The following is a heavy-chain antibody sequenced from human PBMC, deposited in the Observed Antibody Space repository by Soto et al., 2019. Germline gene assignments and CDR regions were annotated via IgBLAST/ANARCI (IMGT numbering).Heavy chain of an antibody. CDR1: GDGISSCA. Sequence: SVKACSKACGDGISSCALRWLCQATGQGLEWMGWISLLTGDTHYTQSLQGRVTMTTDTSTSTAYMELRSLRSADTAVYYCARSCSGGSCHSAYWGQGTLVTSPQ. CDR3: ARSCSGGSCHSAY. J-gene: IGHJ4*02. CDR2: ISLLTGDT. V-gene: IGHV1-18*04. D-gene: IGHD2-15*01.